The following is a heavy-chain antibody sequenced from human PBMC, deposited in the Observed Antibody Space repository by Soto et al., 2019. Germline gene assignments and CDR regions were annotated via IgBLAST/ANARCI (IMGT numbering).Heavy chain of an antibody. D-gene: IGHD3-3*01. CDR1: GFTFSSYS. CDR3: ARLERHYDFWSGYYTARNSGGWFDP. J-gene: IGHJ5*02. CDR2: ISSSSSYI. Sequence: EVQLVESGGGLVKPGGSLRLSCAASGFTFSSYSMNWVRQAPGKGLEWVSSISSSSSYIYYADSVKGRFTISRDNAKNSLYLQMNSLRAEDTAVYYCARLERHYDFWSGYYTARNSGGWFDPWGQGTLVTVSS. V-gene: IGHV3-21*01.